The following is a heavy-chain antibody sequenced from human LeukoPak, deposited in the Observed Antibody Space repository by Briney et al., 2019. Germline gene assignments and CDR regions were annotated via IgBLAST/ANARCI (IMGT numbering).Heavy chain of an antibody. CDR3: AKITIFAVGIDY. J-gene: IGHJ4*02. D-gene: IGHD3-3*01. CDR1: GFTFSSYG. Sequence: GGSLRLSCAASGFTFSSYGMHWVRQAPGKGLECVAFIQYDGSNKYYTDSVKGRFTISRDNSKNTLYLQMNSLRPEDTAVYCCAKITIFAVGIDYWGQGTLVTVSS. CDR2: IQYDGSNK. V-gene: IGHV3-30*02.